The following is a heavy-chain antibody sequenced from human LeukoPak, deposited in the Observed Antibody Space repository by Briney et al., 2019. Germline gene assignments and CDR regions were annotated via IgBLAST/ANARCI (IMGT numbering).Heavy chain of an antibody. D-gene: IGHD3-10*01. CDR3: ARGSGVHY. J-gene: IGHJ4*02. CDR1: GFTFRTYS. V-gene: IGHV3-21*01. Sequence: PGGSLTLSCGASGFTFRTYSMNWVRQAPGKGLEWVSSISKSGTYIYYADSVKGRFTISRDNANNSLYLQMDGLRADDTAVYYCARGSGVHYWGQGTLVLVSS. CDR2: ISKSGTYI.